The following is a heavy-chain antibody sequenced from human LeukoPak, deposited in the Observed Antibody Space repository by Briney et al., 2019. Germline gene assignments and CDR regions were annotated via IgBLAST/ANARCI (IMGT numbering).Heavy chain of an antibody. V-gene: IGHV1-8*01. J-gene: IGHJ4*02. CDR2: INPNTGRP. CDR3: AGKKGRSYGYGLAY. CDR1: GYTD. D-gene: IGHD5-18*01. Sequence: GASVKVSCKASGYTDIYWVRQATGQGPEWMGWINPNTGRPDYAQRFQGRVSLTRDNSVNTAYMELSGLTYEDTAVYYCAGKKGRSYGYGLAYWGQGTLVTVSS.